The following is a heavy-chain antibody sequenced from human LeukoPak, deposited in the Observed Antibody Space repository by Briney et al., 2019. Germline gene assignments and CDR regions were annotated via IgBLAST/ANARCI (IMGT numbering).Heavy chain of an antibody. D-gene: IGHD3-10*01. CDR1: GFTFSSYW. CDR2: INTDGNST. Sequence: GGSLRLSCAASGFTFSSYWMHWVRQAPGKGLVWVSRINTDGNSTNYAASLKGRFTISRDNAKNTLYLQMNNLRAEDTAVYYCARVKDGSGNYRYFDYWGQGTLVTVSS. J-gene: IGHJ4*02. CDR3: ARVKDGSGNYRYFDY. V-gene: IGHV3-74*01.